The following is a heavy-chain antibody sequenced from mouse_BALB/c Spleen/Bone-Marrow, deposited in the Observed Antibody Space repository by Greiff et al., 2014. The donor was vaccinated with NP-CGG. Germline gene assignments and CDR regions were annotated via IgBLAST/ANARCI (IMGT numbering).Heavy chain of an antibody. V-gene: IGHV2-6-7*01. CDR2: IWGDGST. Sequence: QVQLKESGPGLVAPSQSLSITCTVSGFSLTGYGVSWVRQSPGKGLEWLGMIWGDGSTDYNSALKSRLSISKDNSKSQVFLKMNSLQTDDTASYYCARDSFLITRALDYWGQGTSVTVSS. CDR3: ARDSFLITRALDY. J-gene: IGHJ4*01. D-gene: IGHD2-4*01. CDR1: GFSLTGYG.